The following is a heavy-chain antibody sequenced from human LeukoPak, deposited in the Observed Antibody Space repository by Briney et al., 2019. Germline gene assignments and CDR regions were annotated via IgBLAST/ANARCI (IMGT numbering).Heavy chain of an antibody. J-gene: IGHJ5*02. CDR1: GFTFNSYW. CDR3: VRDLIIVDTLVEDCDL. Sequence: GGSLRLSCAASGFTFNSYWMHWVRQAPGRGLVWVSRIDEDGKSIDYADSVKGRFTISRDNAKNTLYLQMNSLRAEDTAVYYCVRDLIIVDTLVEDCDLWGQGTLVTVSS. V-gene: IGHV3-74*01. D-gene: IGHD3-22*01. CDR2: IDEDGKSI.